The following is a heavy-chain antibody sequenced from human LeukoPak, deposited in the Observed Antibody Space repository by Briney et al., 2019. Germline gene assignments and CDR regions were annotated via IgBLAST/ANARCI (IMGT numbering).Heavy chain of an antibody. J-gene: IGHJ5*02. Sequence: GGSLRLSCAASGFTFSSYAMSWVRQAPGKGLEWVSAISGSGGSTYYADSVKGRFTISRDNSKNTLYLQINSLRAEDTAVYYCAKEGVGRYCSGGSCFETNWFDPWGQGTLVTVSS. D-gene: IGHD2-15*01. CDR1: GFTFSSYA. CDR2: ISGSGGST. CDR3: AKEGVGRYCSGGSCFETNWFDP. V-gene: IGHV3-23*01.